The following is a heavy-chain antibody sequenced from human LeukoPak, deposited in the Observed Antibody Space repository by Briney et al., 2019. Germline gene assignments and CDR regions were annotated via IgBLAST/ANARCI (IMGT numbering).Heavy chain of an antibody. CDR2: IKEDGSER. Sequence: GGSLRLSCEGSAFIFSGHWMNWVRQTPGKGLEWVASIKEDGSERQYVDSVKGRFSISRDNTKGSLFLQLNSLRAEDTAVYYCAKDYPWGVVDYWGQGTLVTVSS. CDR3: AKDYPWGVVDY. J-gene: IGHJ4*02. D-gene: IGHD3-10*01. CDR1: AFIFSGHW. V-gene: IGHV3-7*03.